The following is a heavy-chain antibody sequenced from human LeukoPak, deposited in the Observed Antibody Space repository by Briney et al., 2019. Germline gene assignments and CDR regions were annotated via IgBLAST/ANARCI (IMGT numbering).Heavy chain of an antibody. D-gene: IGHD2-2*01. CDR3: ARDPGPDIVVVPAVSLPYSDGMDV. J-gene: IGHJ6*02. V-gene: IGHV3-21*01. CDR1: GFTFSSYS. CDR2: ISSSSSYI. Sequence: GGSLRLSCAASGFTFSSYSMNWVRQAPGKGLEWVSSISSSSSYIYYADPVKGRFTISRDNAKNSLYLQTNSLRAEDTAVYYCARDPGPDIVVVPAVSLPYSDGMDVWGQGTTVTVSS.